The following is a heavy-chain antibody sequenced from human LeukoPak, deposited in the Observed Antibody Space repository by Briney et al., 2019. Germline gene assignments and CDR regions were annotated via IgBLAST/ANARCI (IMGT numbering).Heavy chain of an antibody. Sequence: GGSLRLSCAAAGFTFSDFWMSWVRQAPGKGLEWVAIIKQDGSEKYYVDSVKGRFTISRDNAKNSLYLQMNSLRAEDTAVYYCSRGILPKKNSYDYVWGSYLPALKSPDAFDIWGQGTMVTVSS. J-gene: IGHJ3*02. V-gene: IGHV3-7*04. CDR1: GFTFSDFW. CDR3: SRGILPKKNSYDYVWGSYLPALKSPDAFDI. D-gene: IGHD3-16*01. CDR2: IKQDGSEK.